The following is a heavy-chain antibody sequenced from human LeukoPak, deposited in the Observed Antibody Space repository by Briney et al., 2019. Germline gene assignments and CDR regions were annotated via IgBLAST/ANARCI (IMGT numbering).Heavy chain of an antibody. CDR3: ARDYAWGSYPNWFDP. CDR1: GYSISSGYY. J-gene: IGHJ5*02. Sequence: SETLSLTCTVSGYSISSGYYWGWIRQPPGKGLEWIGSIYHSGSTYYNPSLKSRVTISVDTSKNQFSLKLSFVTAADTAVYYCARDYAWGSYPNWFDPWGQGTLVTVSS. V-gene: IGHV4-38-2*02. D-gene: IGHD3-16*01. CDR2: IYHSGST.